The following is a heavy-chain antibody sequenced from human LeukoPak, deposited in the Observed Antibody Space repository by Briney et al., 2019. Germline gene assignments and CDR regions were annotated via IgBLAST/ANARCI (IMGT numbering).Heavy chain of an antibody. V-gene: IGHV3-30*04. J-gene: IGHJ4*02. D-gene: IGHD1-1*01. CDR2: ISYDGSNK. Sequence: GGSLRLSCAASGFTFSSYAMHWVRQAPRKGLEWVAVISYDGSNKYYADSVKGRFTISRDNSKNTLYMQMNSLRAEDTAVYYCAREYMGGKGDYWGQGTLVTVSS. CDR3: AREYMGGKGDY. CDR1: GFTFSSYA.